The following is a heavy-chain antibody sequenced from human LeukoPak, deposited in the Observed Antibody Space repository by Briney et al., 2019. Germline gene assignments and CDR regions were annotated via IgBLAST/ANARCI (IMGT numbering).Heavy chain of an antibody. CDR1: GGSFSGYY. Sequence: TSETLSLTCAVYGGSFSGYYWSWIRQPPGKGLEWIGEINHSGSTNYNPSLKSRVTISVDTSKNQFSLKLTSVTAADTAVYYCARRDSRNWFDPWGQGTLVTVSS. CDR3: ARRDSRNWFDP. J-gene: IGHJ5*02. D-gene: IGHD6-13*01. V-gene: IGHV4-34*01. CDR2: INHSGST.